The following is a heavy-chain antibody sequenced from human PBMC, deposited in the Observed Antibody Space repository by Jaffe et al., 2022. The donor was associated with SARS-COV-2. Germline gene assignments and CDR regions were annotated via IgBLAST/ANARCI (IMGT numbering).Heavy chain of an antibody. D-gene: IGHD1-1*01. V-gene: IGHV3-30*02. J-gene: IGHJ4*02. CDR1: GFAFGTYA. CDR2: VGHDGKSD. CDR3: VRGVVEPGDPFSNPRYYFDL. Sequence: QEQLVESGGGLVQPGESLRLSCATSGFAFGTYAMHWVRQTPGQGLEWVAGVGHDGKSDFYGDAVQGRFRLSRENSKATVHLDMNSLKIEDSALYHCVRGVVEPGDPFSNPRYYFDLWGQGTVVTVSS.